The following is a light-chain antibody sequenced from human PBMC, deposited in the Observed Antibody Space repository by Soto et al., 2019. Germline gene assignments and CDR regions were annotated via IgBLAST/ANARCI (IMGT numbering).Light chain of an antibody. J-gene: IGLJ3*02. CDR3: SSYAGSYIV. CDR2: EVN. V-gene: IGLV2-8*01. CDR1: SSDVGGYNY. Sequence: QSALTQPPSASGSPGQSVTISCTGTSSDVGGYNYVSWYQQYPGKAPKLMIYEVNKRPSGVPDRFSGSKSGNTASLTVSGLQAEDEADYYCSSYAGSYIVFGGGTKLTVL.